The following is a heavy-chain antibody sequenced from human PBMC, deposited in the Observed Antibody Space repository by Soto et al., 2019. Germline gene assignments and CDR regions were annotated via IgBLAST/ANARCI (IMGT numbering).Heavy chain of an antibody. D-gene: IGHD2-2*01. CDR1: GFTFSSYS. CDR2: ISSSSSYI. V-gene: IGHV3-21*01. J-gene: IGHJ5*02. Sequence: GGSLRLSCAASGFTFSSYSMNWVRQAPGKGLEWVSSISSSSSYIYYADSVKGRFTISRDNAKNSLYLQMNSLRAEDTAVYYCARDFSPGRPAAMEHGFDPWGQGTLVTAPQ. CDR3: ARDFSPGRPAAMEHGFDP.